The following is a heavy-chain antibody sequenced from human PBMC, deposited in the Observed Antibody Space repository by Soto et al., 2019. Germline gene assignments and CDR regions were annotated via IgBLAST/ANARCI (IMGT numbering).Heavy chain of an antibody. CDR1: GGTFSSYA. Sequence: QVPLVQSGAEVKKPGSSVTVYCKASGGTFSSYAIHWVRQAPGQGLEWMGGIIPMYGPAKYAERFQGRVTITADEPTTTVYTELTRLTAQDTAAYYCARVPTMVRGVIDNWFDPCGHGTLVPVSS. D-gene: IGHD3-10*01. CDR3: ARVPTMVRGVIDNWFDP. CDR2: IIPMYGPA. V-gene: IGHV1-69*01. J-gene: IGHJ5*02.